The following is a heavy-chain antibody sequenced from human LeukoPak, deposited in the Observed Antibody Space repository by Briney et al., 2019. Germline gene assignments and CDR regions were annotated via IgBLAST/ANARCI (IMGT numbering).Heavy chain of an antibody. J-gene: IGHJ5*02. CDR3: ARDTLPSGRPEPWFDP. Sequence: GGSLRLFCTASGFTFNNYAMGWVRQAPGKGLEWVSTLSGNSAGAYYAGSVKGRFSISRDNSRNSLFLQMNGLRAEDTAVYYCARDTLPSGRPEPWFDPWGQGTLVTVSS. D-gene: IGHD1-14*01. CDR2: LSGNSAGA. CDR1: GFTFNNYA. V-gene: IGHV3-23*01.